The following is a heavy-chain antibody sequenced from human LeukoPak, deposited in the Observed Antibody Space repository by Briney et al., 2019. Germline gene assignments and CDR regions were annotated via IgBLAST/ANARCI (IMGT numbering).Heavy chain of an antibody. V-gene: IGHV4-4*02. D-gene: IGHD6-19*01. J-gene: IGHJ3*01. Sequence: PSGTLSLTCTVSGGSISNSNWWSWARQPPGKGLEWIGSIFHTGYTFYDPSFKRRLTISVDTSKNQFSLRLSSVTAADTAVYYCARETEKQWHYWGHGTMVTVSS. CDR1: GGSISNSNW. CDR3: ARETEKQWHY. CDR2: IFHTGYT.